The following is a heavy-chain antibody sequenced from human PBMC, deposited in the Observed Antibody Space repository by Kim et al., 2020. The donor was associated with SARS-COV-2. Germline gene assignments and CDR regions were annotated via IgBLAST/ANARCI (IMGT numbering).Heavy chain of an antibody. D-gene: IGHD1-20*01. Sequence: DGSEKYYVDAAKGRFTISRENAKNTLYLQMNGLRAEDTTVYYWARGGTITWGQGTLVTVSS. V-gene: IGHV3-7*01. J-gene: IGHJ4*02. CDR3: ARGGTIT. CDR2: DGSEK.